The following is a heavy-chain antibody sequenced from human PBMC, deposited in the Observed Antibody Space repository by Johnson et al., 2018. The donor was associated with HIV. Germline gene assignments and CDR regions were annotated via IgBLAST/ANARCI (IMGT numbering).Heavy chain of an antibody. CDR1: GFTVSSSY. Sequence: QVQLVESGGGLVQPGGSLRLSCVVSGFTVSSSYLTWVRQAPGKGLEWVAVISYDGSNKYYADSVKGRFTISRDNAKNSLYLQMNSLRAEDTAVYYCAKDCVGVWWSRAFDIWGQGTMVTVSS. CDR2: ISYDGSNK. CDR3: AKDCVGVWWSRAFDI. V-gene: IGHV3-30*18. D-gene: IGHD2-21*01. J-gene: IGHJ3*02.